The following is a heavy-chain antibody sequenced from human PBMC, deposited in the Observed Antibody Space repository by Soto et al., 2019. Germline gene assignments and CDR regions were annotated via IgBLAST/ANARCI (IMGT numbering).Heavy chain of an antibody. CDR1: GYTFTSYG. CDR2: ISAYNGNT. V-gene: IGHV1-18*04. CDR3: ARXRYYYGSGILPHYYFDY. Sequence: ASVKVSCKASGYTFTSYGISWVRQAPGQGLEWMGWISAYNGNTNYAQKLQGRVTMTTDTSTSTAYMELRSLRSDDTAVYYCARXRYYYGSGILPHYYFDYWGQGTLVTVSS. D-gene: IGHD3-10*01. J-gene: IGHJ4*02.